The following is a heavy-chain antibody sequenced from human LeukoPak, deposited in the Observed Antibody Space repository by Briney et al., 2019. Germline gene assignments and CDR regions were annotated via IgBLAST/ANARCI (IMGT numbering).Heavy chain of an antibody. CDR2: NSGSGGET. J-gene: IGHJ4*02. V-gene: IGHV3-23*01. CDR1: GFTFSRYG. Sequence: GGSLRLSCAASGFTFSRYGVSWVRQAPGKGLEWVASNSGSGGETHYADSVKGRFIISRDISKSTLYVQMNSLRDEDTAVYYCVKDPGRNSWDFAYWGQGTLVTVSS. CDR3: VKDPGRNSWDFAY. D-gene: IGHD3-10*01.